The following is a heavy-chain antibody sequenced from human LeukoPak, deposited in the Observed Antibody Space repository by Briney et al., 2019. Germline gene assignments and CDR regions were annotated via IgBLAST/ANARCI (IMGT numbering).Heavy chain of an antibody. CDR1: GDSVSGNSVV. CDR3: ARGRLYYGSGSYYDY. CDR2: TYYRPKWYT. Sequence: SQTLSLTCAISGDSVSGNSVVWDWIRLSPSRGLEWLGRTYYRPKWYTEYAVSVKSRITINPDTSKNQLSLQLNSVTPEDTAVYYCARGRLYYGSGSYYDYWGQGTLVTVSS. D-gene: IGHD3-10*01. J-gene: IGHJ4*02. V-gene: IGHV6-1*01.